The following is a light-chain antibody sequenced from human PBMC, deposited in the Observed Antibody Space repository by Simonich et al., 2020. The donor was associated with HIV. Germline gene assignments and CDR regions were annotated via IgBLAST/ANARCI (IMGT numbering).Light chain of an antibody. V-gene: IGKV1-NL1*01. CDR3: QQYYSTPPWT. CDR2: AAS. CDR1: QGLSNS. J-gene: IGKJ1*01. Sequence: DIQMTQSPSSLSASVGDRVTITCRANQGLSNSLAWYQQKPGKAPKLLLYAASRLESGGPFRFSGSGSGTDYTLTISNLQPEDFATYYCQQYYSTPPWTFGQGTKVEIK.